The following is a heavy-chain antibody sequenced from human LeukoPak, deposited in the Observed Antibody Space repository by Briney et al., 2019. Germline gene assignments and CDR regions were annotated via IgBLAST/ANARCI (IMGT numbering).Heavy chain of an antibody. Sequence: GGSLRLSCAASGFTVSSNYMSWVRQAPGKGLEWVSIIYSGGSTFYADSVKGRFAISRNNSKNTLYLQMNSLRAEDTAVYYCARGGSYLSAFDIWGQGTMVTVSS. CDR2: IYSGGST. J-gene: IGHJ3*02. CDR1: GFTVSSNY. V-gene: IGHV3-53*01. CDR3: ARGGSYLSAFDI. D-gene: IGHD1-26*01.